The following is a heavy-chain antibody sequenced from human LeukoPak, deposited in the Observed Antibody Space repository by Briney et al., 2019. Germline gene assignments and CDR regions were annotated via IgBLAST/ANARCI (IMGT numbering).Heavy chain of an antibody. CDR3: ARLPSGGLMPYYFDY. D-gene: IGHD5-12*01. J-gene: IGHJ4*02. CDR1: GYTFTNYY. Sequence: ASVKVSCKTSGYTFTNYYVRWVRQAPGQGLEWMGMINPSGGSTSFAQRFQGRVTMTRDTSTSTVYMELSSLRSEDTAIYYCARLPSGGLMPYYFDYWGQGTLVTVSS. CDR2: INPSGGST. V-gene: IGHV1-46*01.